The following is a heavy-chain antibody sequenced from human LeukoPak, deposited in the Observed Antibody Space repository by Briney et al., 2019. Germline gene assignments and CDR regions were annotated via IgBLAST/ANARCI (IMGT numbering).Heavy chain of an antibody. Sequence: GGSLRLSCAASGFTFSSYAMHWVRQAPGKGLEWVAVISYDGSNKYYADSVKGRFTISRDNSKNTLYLQMNGLRAEDTAVYYCARDMVDCGGDCYPTNWFDPWGQGTLVTVSS. J-gene: IGHJ5*02. CDR3: ARDMVDCGGDCYPTNWFDP. D-gene: IGHD2-21*02. CDR2: ISYDGSNK. V-gene: IGHV3-30-3*01. CDR1: GFTFSSYA.